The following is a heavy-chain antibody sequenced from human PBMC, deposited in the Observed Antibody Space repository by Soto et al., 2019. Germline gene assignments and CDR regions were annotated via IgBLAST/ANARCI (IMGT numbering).Heavy chain of an antibody. CDR1: GFTFSSNG. Sequence: QVQLVESGGGVVQPGRSLRLSCAASGFTFSSNGMHWVRQAPGKGLEWVAVIWYDGSNKYYADSVKGRFTISRVNSKNTLYLQMNSLRAEDTAVYYCARTYYDILTGSLQYYFDYWGQGTLVTVSS. V-gene: IGHV3-33*01. J-gene: IGHJ4*02. CDR2: IWYDGSNK. CDR3: ARTYYDILTGSLQYYFDY. D-gene: IGHD3-9*01.